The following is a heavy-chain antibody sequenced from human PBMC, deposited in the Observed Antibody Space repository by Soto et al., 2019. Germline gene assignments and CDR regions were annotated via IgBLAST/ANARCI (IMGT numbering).Heavy chain of an antibody. CDR1: GQSFSGHS. Sequence: QVQLQQWGAGLVKPSETLSLSCAVYGQSFSGHSWAWIRQPPGKGLDWIGEINESGSTYYNPSLMSRVTISTDTSKNQFSLKLSSVSAADTAAYFCARGSGIVALPGELEDVKYDYWGQGPLVNVSS. V-gene: IGHV4-34*01. CDR3: ARGSGIVALPGELEDVKYDY. CDR2: INESGST. D-gene: IGHD1-1*01. J-gene: IGHJ4*02.